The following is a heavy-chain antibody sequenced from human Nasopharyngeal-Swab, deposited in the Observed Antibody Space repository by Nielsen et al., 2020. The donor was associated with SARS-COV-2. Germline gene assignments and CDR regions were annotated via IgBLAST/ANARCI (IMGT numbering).Heavy chain of an antibody. CDR1: GFIFNSYW. D-gene: IGHD6-13*01. CDR3: ANLYSSRENY. CDR2: INQDGSEK. V-gene: IGHV3-7*02. J-gene: IGHJ4*02. Sequence: GESLKISCAASGFIFNSYWMNWVRQAPGKGLEWVANINQDGSEKDYVGSVKGRFTISRDNAKKSLSLQMNSLRAEDTAVYYCANLYSSRENYWGQGILVTVSS.